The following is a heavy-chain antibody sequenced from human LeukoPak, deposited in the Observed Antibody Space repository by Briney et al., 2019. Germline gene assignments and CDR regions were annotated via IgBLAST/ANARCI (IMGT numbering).Heavy chain of an antibody. V-gene: IGHV4-59*12. CDR3: ARVRSYYDSSGYYYDY. J-gene: IGHJ4*02. D-gene: IGHD3-22*01. CDR1: GGSISSYY. Sequence: KPSETLSLTCTVSGGSISSYYWSWIRQPPGKGLEWIGYIYYSGSTNYNPSLKSRVTMSVDTSKNQFSLKLSSVTAADTAVYYCARVRSYYDSSGYYYDYWGQGTLVTVSS. CDR2: IYYSGST.